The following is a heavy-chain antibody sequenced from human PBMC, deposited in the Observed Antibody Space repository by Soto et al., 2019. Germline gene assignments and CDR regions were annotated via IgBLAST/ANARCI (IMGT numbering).Heavy chain of an antibody. D-gene: IGHD5-18*01. V-gene: IGHV1-3*01. CDR2: INAGNGNT. Sequence: QVQLVQSGAEVKKPGASVKVSCKASGYTFTSYAMHWVRQAPGQRLEWMGWINAGNGNTKYSQKFQGRVTITRDTSASTAYRELSSLRSEDTAVYYCARSPGYSYGDYWGQGTLVPVSS. J-gene: IGHJ4*02. CDR3: ARSPGYSYGDY. CDR1: GYTFTSYA.